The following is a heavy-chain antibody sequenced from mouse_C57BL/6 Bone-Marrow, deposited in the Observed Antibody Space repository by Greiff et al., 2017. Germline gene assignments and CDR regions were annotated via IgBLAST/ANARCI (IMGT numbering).Heavy chain of an antibody. CDR2: IDPEDGET. D-gene: IGHD1-1*01. CDR1: GFNIKDYY. Sequence: EVKLQESGAELVKPGASVKLSCTASGFNIKDYYIHWVKQRTEQGLEWIGRIDPEDGETKYAPTFQDKATITADTSSNTAYLQLSSLTSEDTAVYYCTRSLIYYGTNYWGQGTTLTVSS. J-gene: IGHJ2*01. V-gene: IGHV14-2*01. CDR3: TRSLIYYGTNY.